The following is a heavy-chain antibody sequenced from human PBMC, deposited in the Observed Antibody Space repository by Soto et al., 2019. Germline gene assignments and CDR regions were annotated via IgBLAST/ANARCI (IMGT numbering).Heavy chain of an antibody. V-gene: IGHV1-2*04. CDR2: INPKGGVT. D-gene: IGHD5-12*01. CDR1: GDSFNDYY. CDR3: ARESGGATATLDYYYFYMDV. J-gene: IGHJ6*03. Sequence: QVXLVXSGAXVXXXXXXVXVXCXSSGDSFNDYYIHWVRQAPGPGFEWMGWINPKGGVTKYAQKFQGWVSMTRDTSIRTVYMQLSRLRSDDTAVYYCARESGGATATLDYYYFYMDVWGTGTTVTVSS.